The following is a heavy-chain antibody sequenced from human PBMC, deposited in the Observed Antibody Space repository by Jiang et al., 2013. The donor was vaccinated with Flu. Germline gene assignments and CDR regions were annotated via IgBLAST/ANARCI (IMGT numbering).Heavy chain of an antibody. CDR2: INHSGST. V-gene: IGHV4-34*01. CDR1: GGSFSGYY. D-gene: IGHD5-24*01. Sequence: LKPSETLSLTCAVYGGSFSGYYWSWIRQPPGKGLEWIGEINHSGSTNYNPSLKSRVTISVDTSKNQFSLKLSSVTAADTAVYYCARDPDVEMATNSFDYWGQGTLVTVPS. J-gene: IGHJ4*02. CDR3: ARDPDVEMATNSFDY.